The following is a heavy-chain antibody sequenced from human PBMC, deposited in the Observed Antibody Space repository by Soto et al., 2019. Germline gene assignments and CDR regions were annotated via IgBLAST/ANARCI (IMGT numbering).Heavy chain of an antibody. J-gene: IGHJ4*02. Sequence: QLQLQESGPGLVKPSETLSLTCTVSGGSISSSSYYWGWIRQPPGKGLEWIGSIYYSGSTYYNPSLKSRVTISVDTSKNQFSLKLSSVTAADTAVYYCARHTVEEWPLPHPQYYFDYWGQGTLVTVSS. CDR3: ARHTVEEWPLPHPQYYFDY. CDR2: IYYSGST. V-gene: IGHV4-39*01. CDR1: GGSISSSSYY. D-gene: IGHD6-19*01.